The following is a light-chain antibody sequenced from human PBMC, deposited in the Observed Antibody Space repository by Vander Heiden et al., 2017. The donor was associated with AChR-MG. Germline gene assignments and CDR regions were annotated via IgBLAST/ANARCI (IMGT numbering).Light chain of an antibody. CDR2: DVI. CDR3: SSYATTHIRV. Sequence: QSALTQPAPVPGSPGHSITIPRIGTSSHIGAYNFVSWYQQHPGKAPEVVIHDVIKRPSGVSYRFSGSKSDNPSSLTISGLQVEDEADYYCSSYATTHIRVFGGGTKLTVL. J-gene: IGLJ2*01. CDR1: SSHIGAYNF. V-gene: IGLV2-14*01.